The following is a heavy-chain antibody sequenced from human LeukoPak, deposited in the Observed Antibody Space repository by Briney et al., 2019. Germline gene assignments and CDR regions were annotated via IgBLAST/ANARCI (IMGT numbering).Heavy chain of an antibody. CDR1: GYTFTRYD. CDR2: MNPNSGNT. CDR3: ARGMGGVSRCVDY. J-gene: IGHJ4*02. V-gene: IGHV1-8*01. Sequence: ASVNLSCKASGYTFTRYDIHWARQATGQALEGVVWMNPNSGNTGYAQKFQGRITMTRNTSISTAYMELSSLRSEDTAVYYCARGMGGVSRCVDYWGQGTLVTVSS. D-gene: IGHD3-16*01.